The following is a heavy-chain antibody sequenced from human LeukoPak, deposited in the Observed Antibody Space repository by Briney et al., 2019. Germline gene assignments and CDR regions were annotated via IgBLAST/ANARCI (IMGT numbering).Heavy chain of an antibody. J-gene: IGHJ1*01. D-gene: IGHD6-19*01. CDR2: ISSSSSYI. V-gene: IGHV3-21*01. CDR3: ARDGLLAVADL. CDR1: GFTFSSYS. Sequence: GGSLRLSCAASGFTFSSYSMNWVRQAPGKGLEWVSSISSSSSYIYYADSVKGRFTISRGNAKNSLYLQMNSLRAEDTAVYYCARDGLLAVADLWGQGTLVTVSS.